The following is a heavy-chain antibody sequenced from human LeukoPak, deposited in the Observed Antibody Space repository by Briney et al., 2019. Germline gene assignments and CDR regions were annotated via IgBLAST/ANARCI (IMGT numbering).Heavy chain of an antibody. Sequence: VASVKVSCKASGYTFTSYYMHWVRQAPGQGLEWMGIINPSGGSTSYAQKFQGRVTITADESTSTAYMELSSLRSEDTAVYYCARDPGYSSSWYYFDYWGQGTLVTVSS. CDR2: INPSGGST. CDR1: GYTFTSYY. V-gene: IGHV1-46*01. CDR3: ARDPGYSSSWYYFDY. J-gene: IGHJ4*02. D-gene: IGHD6-13*01.